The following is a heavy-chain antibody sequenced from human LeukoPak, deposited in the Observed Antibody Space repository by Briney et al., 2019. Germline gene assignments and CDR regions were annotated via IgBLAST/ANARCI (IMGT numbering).Heavy chain of an antibody. CDR3: ARTNVEMATTTIDY. CDR2: IYYSGST. D-gene: IGHD5-24*01. CDR1: GGSISSYY. V-gene: IGHV4-59*01. Sequence: SETLSLTCTVSGGSISSYYWSWIRQPPGKGPEWIGYIYYSGSTNYNPSLKSRVTISVDTSKNQFSLKLSSVTAADTAVYYCARTNVEMATTTIDYWGQGTLVTVSS. J-gene: IGHJ4*02.